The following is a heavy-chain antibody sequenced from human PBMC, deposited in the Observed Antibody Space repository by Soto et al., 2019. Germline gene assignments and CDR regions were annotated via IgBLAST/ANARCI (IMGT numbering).Heavy chain of an antibody. CDR2: INPSGVST. CDR3: ARESSSVYGLDV. CDR1: GYTFTRYY. Sequence: QVQLVQSGAEVKKPGASVKVSCKASGYTFTRYYMHWVRQAPGQGLEWMGIINPSGVSTSYAQKFKGRVTMSRDSSTSTVYMELSRLKSDDTVVYYCARESSSVYGLDVWGQGTTVTVSS. V-gene: IGHV1-46*01. D-gene: IGHD6-19*01. J-gene: IGHJ6*02.